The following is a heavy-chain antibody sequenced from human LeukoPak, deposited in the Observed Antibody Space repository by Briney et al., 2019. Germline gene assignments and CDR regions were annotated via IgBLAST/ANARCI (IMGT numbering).Heavy chain of an antibody. CDR1: GGSISSGDYY. Sequence: PSETLSLTCTVSGGSISSGDYYWSWIRQPPGRGLEWIGYIYYSGSTYYNPSLKSRVTISVDTSKNQFSLKLSSVTAADTAVYYCARALASGSVAFDYWGQGTLVTVSS. D-gene: IGHD3-22*01. CDR2: IYYSGST. CDR3: ARALASGSVAFDY. V-gene: IGHV4-30-4*01. J-gene: IGHJ4*02.